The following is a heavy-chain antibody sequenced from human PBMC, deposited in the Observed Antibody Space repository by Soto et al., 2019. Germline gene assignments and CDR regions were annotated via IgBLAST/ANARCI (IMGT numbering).Heavy chain of an antibody. CDR2: VSSGGGT. D-gene: IGHD2-15*01. Sequence: GGSLRLSCVASGFTFSTYWMSWVRQAPGKGLEWVSVVSSGGGTHYADSVKGRFTVSRDNSKNTLSLQMNSLRADDTAVYYCAKRRGAGGHFDYWGQGALVTVSS. CDR1: GFTFSTYW. V-gene: IGHV3-23*01. J-gene: IGHJ4*02. CDR3: AKRRGAGGHFDY.